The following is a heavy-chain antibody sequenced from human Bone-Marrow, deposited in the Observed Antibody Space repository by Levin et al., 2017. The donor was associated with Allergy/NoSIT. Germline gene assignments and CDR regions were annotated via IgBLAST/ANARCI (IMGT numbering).Heavy chain of an antibody. CDR3: SSDLAWTGGSF. D-gene: IGHD3/OR15-3a*01. CDR1: GLTFRDAW. CDR2: MRSKSSGGTT. V-gene: IGHV3-15*01. Sequence: LSLTCVGFGLTFRDAWLTWVRQAPGKGLEWVGRMRSKSSGGTTEYAAPVRGRFTISRDDSIDTLYLQMNSLKIEDTGVYYCSSDLAWTGGSFWGQGTLVTVSS. J-gene: IGHJ4*02.